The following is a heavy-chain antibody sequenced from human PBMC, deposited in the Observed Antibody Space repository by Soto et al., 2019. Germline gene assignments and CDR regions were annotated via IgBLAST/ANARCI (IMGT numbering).Heavy chain of an antibody. CDR1: GGSISSGGYY. CDR2: IYYSGST. D-gene: IGHD5-18*01. V-gene: IGHV4-31*03. Sequence: QVQLQESGPGLVKPSQTLSLTCTVSGGSISSGGYYWSWIRQHPGKGLEWIGYIYYSGSTYYNPSLKSRVTISVDTSKNQFSLKLSSVTAADTAVHYCARDRRYSYEYYYGMDVWGQGTTVTVSS. CDR3: ARDRRYSYEYYYGMDV. J-gene: IGHJ6*02.